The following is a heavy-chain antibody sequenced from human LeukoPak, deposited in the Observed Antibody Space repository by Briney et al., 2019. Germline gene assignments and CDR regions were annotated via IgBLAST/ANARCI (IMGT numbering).Heavy chain of an antibody. CDR3: ARSYGSGGSCYSGYYYGMDA. D-gene: IGHD2-15*01. CDR1: GFTFSSYG. J-gene: IGHJ6*04. Sequence: PGGSLRLSCAASGFTFSSYGMHWVRQAPGKGLEWVALIWYDGNNKYYADSVKGRFTISRDNSKNMLYLQMNSLRAEDTAMFYCARSYGSGGSCYSGYYYGMDAWGKGTTVTVSS. CDR2: IWYDGNNK. V-gene: IGHV3-33*01.